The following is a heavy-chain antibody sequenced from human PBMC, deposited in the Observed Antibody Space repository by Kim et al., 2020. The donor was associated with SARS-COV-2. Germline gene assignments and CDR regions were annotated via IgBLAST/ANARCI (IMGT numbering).Heavy chain of an antibody. V-gene: IGHV1-2*06. CDR2: INPDTGGT. Sequence: ASVKVSCKASGNAFTGYYLYWVRQAPGQGLEWMGRINPDTGGTKYAQKLQGRVTMTRDTSTNTAYMELNSLTSDDTALYYCVATGDYWGQGTLVTVSS. CDR3: VATGDY. CDR1: GNAFTGYY. J-gene: IGHJ4*02.